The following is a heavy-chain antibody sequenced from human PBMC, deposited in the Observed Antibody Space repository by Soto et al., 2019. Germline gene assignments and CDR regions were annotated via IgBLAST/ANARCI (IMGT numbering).Heavy chain of an antibody. Sequence: EVQLVESRGGLVKPGGSLRLSCTASGFTFSNHNMNWVRQAPGKGLEWVSSIGDSSGFVSYADSVKGRFTISRHNAKYSVFLQMNSLRVEDAAVYFCARDDVSRTGEEGLLDYWGQGTLVTFSS. D-gene: IGHD7-27*01. J-gene: IGHJ4*02. CDR3: ARDDVSRTGEEGLLDY. CDR1: GFTFSNHN. V-gene: IGHV3-21*01. CDR2: IGDSSGFV.